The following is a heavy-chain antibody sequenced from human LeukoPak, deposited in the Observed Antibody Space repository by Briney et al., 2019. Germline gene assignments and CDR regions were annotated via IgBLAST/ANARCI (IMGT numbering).Heavy chain of an antibody. Sequence: SETLSLICIVSDDSIDTYGHSWGWVRQPPGKGLEWLGYVDLGGNSFYNPSLKRRLVISMDSSKRHFSLKLTAVTGADTAFYYCTRTAGLNFDYWGQRSILSVSS. CDR1: DDSIDTYGHS. CDR2: VDLGGNS. D-gene: IGHD6-13*01. V-gene: IGHV4-39*01. CDR3: TRTAGLNFDY. J-gene: IGHJ4*02.